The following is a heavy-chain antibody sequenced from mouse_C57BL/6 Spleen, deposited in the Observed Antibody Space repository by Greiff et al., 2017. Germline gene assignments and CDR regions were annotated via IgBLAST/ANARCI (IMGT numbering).Heavy chain of an antibody. CDR3: ARSGGPAWFAY. Sequence: QVQLQQPGAELVKPGASVKLSCKASGYTFTSYWMHWVKQRPGQGLEWIGMIHPNSGSTNYNEKFKSKATLTVDKSSRTAYMQLSSLTSEDSAVYYCARSGGPAWFAYWGQGTLVTVSA. V-gene: IGHV1-64*01. J-gene: IGHJ3*01. CDR2: IHPNSGST. CDR1: GYTFTSYW. D-gene: IGHD1-1*02.